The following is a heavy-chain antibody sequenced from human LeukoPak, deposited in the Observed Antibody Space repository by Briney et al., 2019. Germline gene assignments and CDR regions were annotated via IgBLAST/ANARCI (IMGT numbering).Heavy chain of an antibody. D-gene: IGHD6-19*01. V-gene: IGHV4-59*01. CDR2: THYSEST. J-gene: IGHJ4*02. Sequence: SETLSLTCTVSGGSISSYYWSWIRQPPGKGLEWIGYTHYSESTNYNPSLKSRVTISVDTSKSQFSLKLSSVTAADTAVYYCATGWYGDGGYWGQGPLVRVSS. CDR3: ATGWYGDGGY. CDR1: GGSISSYY.